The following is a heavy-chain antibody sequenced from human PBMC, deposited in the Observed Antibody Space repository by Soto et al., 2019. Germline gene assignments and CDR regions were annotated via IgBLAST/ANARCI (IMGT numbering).Heavy chain of an antibody. CDR3: ASLGRCSSTSCQNYYYYYGMDV. CDR1: GGSISDYY. Sequence: SETLSLTCTVSGGSISDYYWSWIRQPPGKGLEWIGYIYYTGSTNYNPSLKSRVTISVDTSKNHFTLMLSSVTAADTAVYYCASLGRCSSTSCQNYYYYYGMDVWGQGTTVTVSS. V-gene: IGHV4-59*12. J-gene: IGHJ6*02. D-gene: IGHD2-2*01. CDR2: IYYTGST.